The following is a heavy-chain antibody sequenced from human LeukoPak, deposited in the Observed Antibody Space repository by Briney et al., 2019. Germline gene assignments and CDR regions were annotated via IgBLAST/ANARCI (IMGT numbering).Heavy chain of an antibody. Sequence: SVKVPCKASGGTFSSYAISWVRQAPGQGLEWMGGIIPIFGTANYAQKFQGRVTITADESTSTAYMELSSLRSEDTAVYYCARAINSGYDEYDYWGQGTLVTVSS. J-gene: IGHJ4*02. D-gene: IGHD5-12*01. V-gene: IGHV1-69*13. CDR2: IIPIFGTA. CDR3: ARAINSGYDEYDY. CDR1: GGTFSSYA.